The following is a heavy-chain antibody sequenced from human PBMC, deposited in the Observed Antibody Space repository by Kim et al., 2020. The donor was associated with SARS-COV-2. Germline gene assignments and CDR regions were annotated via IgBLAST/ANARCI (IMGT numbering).Heavy chain of an antibody. J-gene: IGHJ4*02. CDR2: IDQSGSA. CDR3: GGTKFDWLIYYPFDY. D-gene: IGHD3-9*01. V-gene: IGHV4-34*01. Sequence: SETLSLTCRVYDGSFRGYYWNWIRQPPGKGLEWIGEIDQSGSAKYNPSLKSRVSMSVDTSKKEFSLKLTSVTAADTAVYFCGGTKFDWLIYYPFDYWGQGALVTVSS. CDR1: DGSFRGYY.